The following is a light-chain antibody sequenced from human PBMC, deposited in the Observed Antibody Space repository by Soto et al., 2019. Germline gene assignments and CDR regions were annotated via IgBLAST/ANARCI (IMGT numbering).Light chain of an antibody. J-gene: IGKJ2*02. Sequence: EIVLTQSPDTLSLSPGERATLSCRASQSVSTNLAWCQQRPDQAPRLLIYDTSNRATGIPDRFSGSGSGTDFTLSISSLEPEDSGVYYCQQRSSWPPGTFGQGTMLEIK. CDR3: QQRSSWPPGT. CDR2: DTS. V-gene: IGKV3-11*01. CDR1: QSVSTN.